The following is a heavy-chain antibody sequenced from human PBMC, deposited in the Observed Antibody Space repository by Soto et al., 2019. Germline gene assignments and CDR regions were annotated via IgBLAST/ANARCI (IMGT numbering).Heavy chain of an antibody. CDR3: AKSPGYGDYAGVYYFDY. CDR2: ISGSGGST. CDR1: GFTFSSYA. J-gene: IGHJ4*02. V-gene: IGHV3-23*01. Sequence: GGSLRLSCAASGFTFSSYAMSWVRQAPGKGLERVSAISGSGGSTYYADSVKGRFTISRDNSKNMLYLQMNSLRAEDTAVYYCAKSPGYGDYAGVYYFDYWGQGTLVTVSS. D-gene: IGHD4-17*01.